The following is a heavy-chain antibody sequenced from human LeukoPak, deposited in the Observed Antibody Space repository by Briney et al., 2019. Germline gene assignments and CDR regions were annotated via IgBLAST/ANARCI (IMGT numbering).Heavy chain of an antibody. D-gene: IGHD2-2*03. CDR3: AKDSHWIMFDD. J-gene: IGHJ4*02. CDR1: GFTFTTYG. CDR2: IGGSGTRT. Sequence: GSLRLSCSASGFTFTTYGMNWVRQAPGKGLEWVSGIGGSGTRTYYADSVKGRFTISRDNSKNTLYLQMNSLRDEDTAVYYCAKDSHWIMFDDWGQGTLVTVSS. V-gene: IGHV3-23*01.